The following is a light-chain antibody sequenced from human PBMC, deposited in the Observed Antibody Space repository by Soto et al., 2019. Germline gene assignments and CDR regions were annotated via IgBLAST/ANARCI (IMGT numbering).Light chain of an antibody. CDR1: QSVTFY. CDR3: QQRGTWPQT. CDR2: DTS. V-gene: IGKV3-11*01. J-gene: IGKJ2*01. Sequence: EIVLTQSPATLSLSPGQRATLSCRASQSVTFYLAWYQQKPGQAPRLLIYDTSNRATGIPARFSGSGSGTECTLTIGSLEPGDFAVYYCQQRGTWPQTFGQGTKLEIK.